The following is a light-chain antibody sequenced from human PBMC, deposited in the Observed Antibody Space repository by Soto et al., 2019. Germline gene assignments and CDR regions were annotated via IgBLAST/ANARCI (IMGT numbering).Light chain of an antibody. CDR2: EVS. Sequence: QSALTQPASVSGSPGQSITISCTGTSSDVGGYAYVSWYQQYPGKAPKLVISEVSNRPSGVSYRFTGSRSGNTASLTISALQADDESTFYCSSYTTTSTLLFGGGTKLTVL. V-gene: IGLV2-14*01. CDR1: SSDVGGYAY. CDR3: SSYTTTSTLL. J-gene: IGLJ3*02.